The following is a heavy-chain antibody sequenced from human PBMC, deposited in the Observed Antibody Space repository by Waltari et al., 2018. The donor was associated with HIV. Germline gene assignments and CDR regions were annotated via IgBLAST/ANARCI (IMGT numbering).Heavy chain of an antibody. CDR3: ARVRVAGSDAFDI. J-gene: IGHJ3*02. Sequence: EVVLVQSGTEVKKSGASLKISCKASGYSFPSYWLGWVRGTPGKGLEWMGIIYPGDSDVRNNPSFEGQVTMSVDASSSTAYLQWGSLKASDTAVYFCARVRVAGSDAFDIWGQGTMVIVSS. D-gene: IGHD6-19*01. V-gene: IGHV5-51*01. CDR1: GYSFPSYW. CDR2: IYPGDSDV.